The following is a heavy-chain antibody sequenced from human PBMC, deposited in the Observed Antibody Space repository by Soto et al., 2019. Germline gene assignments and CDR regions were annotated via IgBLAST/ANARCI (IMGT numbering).Heavy chain of an antibody. CDR3: ARSSLAAAGTNRDYYYYGMDV. CDR1: GGTFSSYV. J-gene: IGHJ6*02. Sequence: RASVKVSCKASGGTFSSYVISWVRQAPGQGLEWMGGIIPIFGTANYAQKFQGRVTITADESTSTAYMELSSLRSEDTAVYYCARSSLAAAGTNRDYYYYGMDVWGQGTTVTVSS. CDR2: IIPIFGTA. D-gene: IGHD6-13*01. V-gene: IGHV1-69*13.